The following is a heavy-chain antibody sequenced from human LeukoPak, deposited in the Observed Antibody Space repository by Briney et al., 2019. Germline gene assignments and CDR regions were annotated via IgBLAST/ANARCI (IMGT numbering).Heavy chain of an antibody. V-gene: IGHV4-39*07. J-gene: IGHJ5*02. CDR3: ARAGSGWYRGWFDP. Sequence: SETLSLTCTVSGGSISSSSYYWGWIRQPPGKRLEWIGEINHSGSTNYNPSLKSRVTISVDTSKNQFSLKLSSVTAADTAVYYCARAGSGWYRGWFDPWGQGTLATVSS. CDR1: GGSISSSSYY. CDR2: INHSGST. D-gene: IGHD6-19*01.